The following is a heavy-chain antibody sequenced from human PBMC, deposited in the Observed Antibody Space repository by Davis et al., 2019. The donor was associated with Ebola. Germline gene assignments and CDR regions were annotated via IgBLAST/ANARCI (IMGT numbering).Heavy chain of an antibody. CDR3: ARAEYYYDSSGYTGHYYGMDV. D-gene: IGHD3-22*01. Sequence: GESLKISCAASGFTFSSYWMSWVRQAPGKGLEWVANIKQDGSEKYYVDSVKGRFTISRDNAKNSLYLQMNSLRAEDTAVYYCARAEYYYDSSGYTGHYYGMDVWGQGTTVTVSS. CDR1: GFTFSSYW. V-gene: IGHV3-7*01. CDR2: IKQDGSEK. J-gene: IGHJ6*02.